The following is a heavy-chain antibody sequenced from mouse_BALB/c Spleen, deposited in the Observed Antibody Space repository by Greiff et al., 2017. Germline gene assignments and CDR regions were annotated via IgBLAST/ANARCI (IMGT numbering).Heavy chain of an antibody. Sequence: QVQLKQSGPGLVAPSQSLSITCTVSGFSLTSYGVHWVRQPPGKGLEWLGVIWAGGSTNYNSALMSRLSISKDNSKSQVFLKMNSLQTDDTAMYYCARDEDYDSLWFAYWGQGTLVTVSA. CDR3: ARDEDYDSLWFAY. J-gene: IGHJ3*01. V-gene: IGHV2-9*02. CDR1: GFSLTSYG. D-gene: IGHD2-4*01. CDR2: IWAGGST.